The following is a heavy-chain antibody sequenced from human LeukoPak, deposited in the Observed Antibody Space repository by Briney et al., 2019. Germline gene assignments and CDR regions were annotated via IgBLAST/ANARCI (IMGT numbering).Heavy chain of an antibody. CDR3: ARGPFLEHEYYFDY. CDR2: IIPIFGTA. Sequence: SVKVSCKASGGTFSSYAISWVRQAPEQGLEWMGGIIPIFGTANYAQKFQGRVTITTDESTSTAYMELSSLRSEDTAVYYCARGPFLEHEYYFDYWGQGTLVTVSS. CDR1: GGTFSSYA. D-gene: IGHD3-3*01. J-gene: IGHJ4*02. V-gene: IGHV1-69*05.